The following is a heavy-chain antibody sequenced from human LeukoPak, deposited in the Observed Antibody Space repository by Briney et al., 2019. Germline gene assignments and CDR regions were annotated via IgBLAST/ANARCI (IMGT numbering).Heavy chain of an antibody. V-gene: IGHV5-51*01. CDR1: RYSFTTYW. CDR2: IYPGDSDT. D-gene: IGHD2-15*01. CDR3: ARRGGSLHYFDY. Sequence: GESLKISCKGSRYSFTTYWIGWVRQLPGKGLEWLGIIYPGDSDTRYSPSFQGQVTISADKSTTTAYLQWSSLKASDTAIYYCARRGGSLHYFDYWGQGTLVTVSS. J-gene: IGHJ4*02.